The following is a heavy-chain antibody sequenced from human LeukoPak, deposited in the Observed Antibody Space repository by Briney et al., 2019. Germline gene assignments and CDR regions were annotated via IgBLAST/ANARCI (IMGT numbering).Heavy chain of an antibody. CDR1: GYTFTSYY. V-gene: IGHV1-46*01. Sequence: ASVKVSCKASGYTFTSYYMHWVRQAPGQGLEWMGIINPSGGSTSYAQKFQGRVTMTRDTSTSTVYMELSSLRSEDTAVYYCARVGGYCSGGSCYGGHWFDPWGQGTLVTVSP. J-gene: IGHJ5*02. CDR2: INPSGGST. CDR3: ARVGGYCSGGSCYGGHWFDP. D-gene: IGHD2-15*01.